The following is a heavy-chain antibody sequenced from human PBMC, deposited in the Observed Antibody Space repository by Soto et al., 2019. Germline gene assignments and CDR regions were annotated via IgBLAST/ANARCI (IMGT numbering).Heavy chain of an antibody. D-gene: IGHD6-19*01. CDR1: GDSIRGSTSY. Sequence: QLQLQESGPRLVKPSETLSLTCGVSGDSIRGSTSYWGWIRQPPGQGLQWIGSTSHSGSTYYNSSLKSRVTISVDTSKNQFALQLRCVAAAATAVYYCVKPNTSGCNSVHHWGGGTLVTVS. J-gene: IGHJ1*01. V-gene: IGHV4-39*01. CDR2: TSHSGST. CDR3: VKPNTSGCNSVHH.